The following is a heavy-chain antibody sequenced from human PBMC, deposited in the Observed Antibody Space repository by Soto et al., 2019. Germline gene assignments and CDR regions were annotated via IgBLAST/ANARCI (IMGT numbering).Heavy chain of an antibody. CDR3: ATPSGLLGQYSALPDN. Sequence: GASVKVSCKASGGTFSHSTVAWVRQAPGHRPEWMGMIIPMFGSTNSAQKFRDRDTFSADTYTNTAYMELSSLRSEDTAVYYCATPSGLLGQYSALPDNWGQGTLVTVSS. CDR1: GGTFSHST. V-gene: IGHV1-69*08. D-gene: IGHD5-12*01. CDR2: IIPMFGST. J-gene: IGHJ4*02.